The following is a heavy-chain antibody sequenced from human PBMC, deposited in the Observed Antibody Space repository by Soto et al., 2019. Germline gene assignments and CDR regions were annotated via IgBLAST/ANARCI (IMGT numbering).Heavy chain of an antibody. CDR3: ALRISAVTHLDY. V-gene: IGHV4-34*01. D-gene: IGHD4-17*01. Sequence: SETLSLTCPISGGSISVYYWSWIRPPPGKGLEWIGEINHSGNTNYNPSLKSRVTMSVDTSRNQFSLKLTSVTAADMGVYCCALRISAVTHLDYWGQGGLVAVS. J-gene: IGHJ4*01. CDR1: GGSISVYY. CDR2: INHSGNT.